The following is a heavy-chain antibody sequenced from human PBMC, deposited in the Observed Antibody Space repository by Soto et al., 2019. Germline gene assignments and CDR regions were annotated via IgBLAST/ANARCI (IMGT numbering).Heavy chain of an antibody. CDR2: ISAYNGNT. V-gene: IGHV1-18*01. J-gene: IGHJ5*02. CDR3: ARGGVYCSGGSCPHNWFDP. D-gene: IGHD2-15*01. Sequence: QVQLVQSGAEVKKPGASVKVSCKASGYTFMSYGISWVRQAPGQGLEWMGWISAYNGNTHYAQKLQGGVTMTTDTATSTAYMELRSLRSDDTPVYYCARGGVYCSGGSCPHNWFDPWGQGTLVTVSS. CDR1: GYTFMSYG.